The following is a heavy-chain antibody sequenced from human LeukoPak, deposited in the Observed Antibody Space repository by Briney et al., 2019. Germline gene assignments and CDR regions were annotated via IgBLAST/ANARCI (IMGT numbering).Heavy chain of an antibody. V-gene: IGHV3-23*01. Sequence: PGGSLRLSCAASGFTFSTYAMNWVRQAPGKGLECVSSISGSGGTTYYADSVQGRSTISRDNSKNTLYLQMNSLRAEDTASYYCAKHRASGMWSDFDYWGQGTLVTVSS. D-gene: IGHD3-10*01. CDR1: GFTFSTYA. J-gene: IGHJ4*02. CDR3: AKHRASGMWSDFDY. CDR2: ISGSGGTT.